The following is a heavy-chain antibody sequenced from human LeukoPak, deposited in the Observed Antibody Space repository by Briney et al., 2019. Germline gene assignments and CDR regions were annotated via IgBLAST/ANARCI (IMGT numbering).Heavy chain of an antibody. Sequence: SETLSLTCTVSGGSISSYYWSWIREPPGKGLEWIGYIYYSGSTNYNPSLKSRVTISVDTSKNQFSLKLSSVTAADTAVYYCARLTMFRGVIYGTDWHSDLWGRGTLVTVSS. CDR1: GGSISSYY. CDR2: IYYSGST. D-gene: IGHD3-10*01. J-gene: IGHJ2*01. CDR3: ARLTMFRGVIYGTDWHSDL. V-gene: IGHV4-59*01.